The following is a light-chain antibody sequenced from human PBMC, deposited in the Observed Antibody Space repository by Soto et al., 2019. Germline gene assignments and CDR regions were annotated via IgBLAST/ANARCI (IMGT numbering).Light chain of an antibody. V-gene: IGKV1-16*01. CDR3: QHYNGYPQT. Sequence: DIQMPQSPSSLSASVGDSVTITCRATEDISTFLAWFQQNPGKPPKSLIYAASRLQSGVPSRFSGSGSATDFTLAISSLQPEDFGTYYCQHYNGYPQTFGQGTRLEIK. J-gene: IGKJ5*01. CDR2: AAS. CDR1: EDISTF.